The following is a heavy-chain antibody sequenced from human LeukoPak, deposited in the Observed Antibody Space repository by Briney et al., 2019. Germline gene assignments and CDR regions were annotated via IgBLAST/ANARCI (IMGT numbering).Heavy chain of an antibody. Sequence: GGSLRLSCAASGFTFSSYSMNWVRQAPGKGLEWVAFIRYDGSKKYFGDSVKGRFTISRDNSKNTLYLQMNSLRTEDTAVYYCAKDRRYYFDSSGYYYFLDYWGQGTLVTVSS. D-gene: IGHD3-22*01. V-gene: IGHV3-30*02. CDR2: IRYDGSKK. J-gene: IGHJ4*02. CDR1: GFTFSSYS. CDR3: AKDRRYYFDSSGYYYFLDY.